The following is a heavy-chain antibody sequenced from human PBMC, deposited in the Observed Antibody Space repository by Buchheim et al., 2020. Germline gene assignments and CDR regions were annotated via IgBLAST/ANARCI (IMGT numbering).Heavy chain of an antibody. Sequence: QLQLQESGPGLVKPSQTLSLTCAVSGGSIISGANYWSWIRQHPGKGLEWIGEINHSGSTNYNPSLKSRVTISVDTSKNQFSLKLSSVTAADTAVYYCARGLGLLWFGELNYGMDVWGQGTT. CDR1: GGSIISGANY. CDR2: INHSGST. J-gene: IGHJ6*02. CDR3: ARGLGLLWFGELNYGMDV. D-gene: IGHD3-10*01. V-gene: IGHV4-31*11.